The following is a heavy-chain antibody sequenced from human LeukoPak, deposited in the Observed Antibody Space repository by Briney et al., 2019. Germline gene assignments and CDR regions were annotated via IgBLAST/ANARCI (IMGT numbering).Heavy chain of an antibody. Sequence: SETLSLTCTVSGASIIPYYWSWIRQPPGKGLDWIAYIHSNGNTGYNPSLKSRLTISVDTSKNHFSLKVTSMTTADTGVYYCARNLYYYDSSGYPLWGQGTLVTVSS. CDR2: IHSNGNT. CDR1: GASIIPYY. V-gene: IGHV4-59*01. D-gene: IGHD3-22*01. CDR3: ARNLYYYDSSGYPL. J-gene: IGHJ4*02.